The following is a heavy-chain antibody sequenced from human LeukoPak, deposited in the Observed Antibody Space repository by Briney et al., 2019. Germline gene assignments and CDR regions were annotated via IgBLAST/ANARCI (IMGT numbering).Heavy chain of an antibody. D-gene: IGHD3-16*01. J-gene: IGHJ5*02. Sequence: ASVKVSCKASGGIFRDYALNWVRQAPGQGLEWMGWINPSSGDTNSVQKFQDRVTMTRDTSINTAYMELSRLRSDDTAVYYCAREILRRGWFDTWGQGTLITVSS. CDR1: GGIFRDYA. CDR2: INPSSGDT. CDR3: AREILRRGWFDT. V-gene: IGHV1-2*02.